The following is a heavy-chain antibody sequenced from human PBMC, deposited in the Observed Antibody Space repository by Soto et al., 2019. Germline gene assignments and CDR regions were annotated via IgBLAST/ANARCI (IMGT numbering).Heavy chain of an antibody. CDR1: GFTFSNAW. V-gene: IGHV3-15*07. Sequence: GGSLRLSCAASGFTFSNAWMNWVRQAPGKGLEWVGRIKSKTDGGTTDYAAPVKGRFTISRDDSKNTLYLQMNSLKTEDTAVYYCTTESITIFGVVIGKTYGMDVWGQGTTVTVSS. D-gene: IGHD3-3*01. J-gene: IGHJ6*02. CDR2: IKSKTDGGTT. CDR3: TTESITIFGVVIGKTYGMDV.